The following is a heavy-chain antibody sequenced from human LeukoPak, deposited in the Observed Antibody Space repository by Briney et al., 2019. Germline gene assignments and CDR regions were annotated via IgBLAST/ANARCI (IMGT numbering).Heavy chain of an antibody. CDR3: ARGGGYVHYDY. CDR2: INHSGST. CDR1: GGSFSGYY. V-gene: IGHV4-34*01. Sequence: PSETLSLTCAVYGGSFSGYYWSWIRQPPGKGLEWIGEINHSGSTNYNPSLKSRVTISVDTSKNQFSLKLSSVTAADTAVYYCARGGGYVHYDYWGQGTLVTVSS. J-gene: IGHJ4*02. D-gene: IGHD5-12*01.